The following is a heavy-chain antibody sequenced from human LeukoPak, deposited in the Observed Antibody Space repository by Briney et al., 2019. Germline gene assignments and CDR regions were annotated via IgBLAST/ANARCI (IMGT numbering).Heavy chain of an antibody. J-gene: IGHJ2*01. CDR3: ARRNTDYVWGSYRPSYWYFDL. CDR2: INHSGST. D-gene: IGHD3-16*01. Sequence: SETLSLTCAVYGGSFSGYYWSWIRQPPGKGLEWIGEINHSGSTNYNPFLKSRVTISVDTSKNQFSLKLSSVTAADTAVYYCARRNTDYVWGSYRPSYWYFDLWGRGTLVTVSS. CDR1: GGSFSGYY. V-gene: IGHV4-34*01.